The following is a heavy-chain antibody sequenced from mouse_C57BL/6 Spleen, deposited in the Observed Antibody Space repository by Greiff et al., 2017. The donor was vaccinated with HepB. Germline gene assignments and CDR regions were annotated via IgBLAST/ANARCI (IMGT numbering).Heavy chain of an antibody. CDR1: GYTFTDYY. Sequence: EVQLQQSGPELVKPGASVKISCKASGYTFTDYYMNWVKQSHGKSLEWIGDINPNNGGTSYNQKFKGKATLTVDKSSSTAYMELRSLTSEDSAVYYCARSGMVTTNNFDYWGQGTTLTVSS. CDR3: ARSGMVTTNNFDY. CDR2: INPNNGGT. D-gene: IGHD2-2*01. J-gene: IGHJ2*01. V-gene: IGHV1-26*01.